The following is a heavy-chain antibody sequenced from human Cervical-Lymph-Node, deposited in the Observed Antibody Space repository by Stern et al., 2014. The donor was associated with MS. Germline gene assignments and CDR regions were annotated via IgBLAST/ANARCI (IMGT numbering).Heavy chain of an antibody. V-gene: IGHV5-51*01. CDR3: ARGRQAAAGDY. J-gene: IGHJ4*02. D-gene: IGHD6-13*01. CDR1: GYSFTSYW. CDR2: IYPGDSAN. Sequence: EQLVESGAEVKTPGGSLKISCKGSGYSFTSYWIGWVRPMPGKGLEWMGIIYPGDSANRYSPCFQGQGTISADKSLSPAHLKWSSLKASDTAMYYCARGRQAAAGDYWGQGTLVTVSS.